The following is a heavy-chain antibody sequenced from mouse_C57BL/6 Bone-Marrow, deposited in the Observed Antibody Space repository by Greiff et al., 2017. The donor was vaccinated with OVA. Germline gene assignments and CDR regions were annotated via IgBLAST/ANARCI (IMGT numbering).Heavy chain of an antibody. CDR2: INPSNGGT. CDR1: GYTFTSYW. CDR3: ARDWVLRLRYFDV. J-gene: IGHJ1*03. D-gene: IGHD1-2*01. Sequence: QVQLQQSGTELVKPGASVKLSCKASGYTFTSYWMHWVKQRPGQGLEWIGNINPSNGGTNYNEKFKSKATLTVDKSSSTAYMQLSSLTSEDSAVYYCARDWVLRLRYFDVWGTGTTVTVSS. V-gene: IGHV1-53*01.